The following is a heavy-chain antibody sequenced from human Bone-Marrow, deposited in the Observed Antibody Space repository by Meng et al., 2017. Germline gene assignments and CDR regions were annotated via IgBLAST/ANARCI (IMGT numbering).Heavy chain of an antibody. CDR3: ARSLFGSGSLFGY. D-gene: IGHD3-10*01. J-gene: IGHJ4*02. Sequence: ASVKVSCKTSGYTFSDYKMFWVRQAPGQGLEWMGWSNPNTGDTYNAPKFQGRVTMTRDTSISTVYMEMSSLTYDDTAVYSCARSLFGSGSLFGYWGQGTLVTVSS. CDR1: GYTFSDYK. V-gene: IGHV1-2*02. CDR2: SNPNTGDT.